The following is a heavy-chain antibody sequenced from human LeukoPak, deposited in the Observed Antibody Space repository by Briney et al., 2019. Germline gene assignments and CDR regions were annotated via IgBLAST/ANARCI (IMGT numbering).Heavy chain of an antibody. D-gene: IGHD1-1*01. CDR2: ISYDGSNK. V-gene: IGHV3-30*18. Sequence: GRSLRLSCAASGFTFSSYGMHWVRQAPGKGLERVAVISYDGSNKYYADSVKGRFTISRDNSKNTLYLQMNSLRAEDTAVYYCAKAEPGPDYWGQGTLVTVSS. CDR3: AKAEPGPDY. CDR1: GFTFSSYG. J-gene: IGHJ4*02.